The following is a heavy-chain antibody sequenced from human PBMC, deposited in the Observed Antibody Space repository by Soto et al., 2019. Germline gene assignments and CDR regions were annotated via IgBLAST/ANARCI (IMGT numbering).Heavy chain of an antibody. V-gene: IGHV3-74*01. CDR2: ISSYGSDT. Sequence: VQLVESGGGLVLPGGSLRLSCAASGFTFSRYWMHWVRQAPGKGLVWVSRISSYGSDTHYADSVKGRFTISRDNAKNTLYLQMNSLRADDTAVYYCASTYAYAEGYSWYGIDVWGQGTTVTVSS. D-gene: IGHD3-16*01. J-gene: IGHJ6*02. CDR3: ASTYAYAEGYSWYGIDV. CDR1: GFTFSRYW.